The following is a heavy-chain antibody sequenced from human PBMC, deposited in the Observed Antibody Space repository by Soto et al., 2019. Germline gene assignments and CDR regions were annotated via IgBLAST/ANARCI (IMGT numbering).Heavy chain of an antibody. CDR2: ISSSGSTI. CDR1: GFTFSSYE. J-gene: IGHJ6*02. Sequence: GGSLRLSCAASGFTFSSYEMNWVRQAPGKGLEWVSYISSSGSTIYYADSVKGRFTISRDNAKNSLYLQMNSLRAEDTAVYYCAREGRAIFGVVITYYYYYGMDVWGQGTTVTVSS. CDR3: AREGRAIFGVVITYYYYYGMDV. V-gene: IGHV3-48*03. D-gene: IGHD3-3*01.